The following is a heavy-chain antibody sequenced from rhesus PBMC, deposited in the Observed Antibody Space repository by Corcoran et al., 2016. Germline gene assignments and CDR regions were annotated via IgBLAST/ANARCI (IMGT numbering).Heavy chain of an antibody. CDR3: ARGNWEYFDY. CDR1: GGSISSDYYY. Sequence: QVQLQESGPGLVKPSETLSLTCAVSGGSISSDYYYWSWIRQPPGKGLEWIGYITYSGSTNYNPSLKSRVTISRDTSKNQFSLKLSSVTAADTAVYYCARGNWEYFDYWGQGVLVTVSS. J-gene: IGHJ4*01. V-gene: IGHV4-122*02. CDR2: ITYSGST. D-gene: IGHD7-45*01.